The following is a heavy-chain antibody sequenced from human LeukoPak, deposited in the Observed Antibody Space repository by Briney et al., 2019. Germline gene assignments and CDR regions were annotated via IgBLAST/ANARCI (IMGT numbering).Heavy chain of an antibody. CDR3: ARRSTYYYDSSGYYDTFDI. J-gene: IGHJ3*02. D-gene: IGHD3-22*01. CDR1: GGSISSYY. CDR2: IYYSGST. V-gene: IGHV4-59*08. Sequence: PSETLSLTCTVSGGSISSYYWSWIRQPPGKGLEWIGYIYYSGSTNYYPSLKSRVTISVDTSKNQFSLKLSSVTAADTAVYYCARRSTYYYDSSGYYDTFDIWGQGTMVTVSP.